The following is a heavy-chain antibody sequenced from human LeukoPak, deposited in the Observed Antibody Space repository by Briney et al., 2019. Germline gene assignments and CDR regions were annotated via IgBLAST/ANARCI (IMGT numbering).Heavy chain of an antibody. D-gene: IGHD6-13*01. CDR2: IYYSGST. V-gene: IGHV4-39*07. J-gene: IGHJ6*03. CDR1: GGSISSYY. CDR3: ARAQAAGKTHYYYYMDV. Sequence: SETLSLTCTVSGGSISSYYWGWIRQPPGKGLEWIGSIYYSGSTYYNPSLKSRVTISVDTSKNQFSLKLSSVTAADTAVYYCARAQAAGKTHYYYYMDVWGKGTTVTVSS.